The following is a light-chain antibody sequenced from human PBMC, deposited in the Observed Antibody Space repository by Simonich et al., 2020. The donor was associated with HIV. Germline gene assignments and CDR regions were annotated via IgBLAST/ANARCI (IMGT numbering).Light chain of an antibody. Sequence: SYVLTQPPSVSVAPGKTARITCGGNNIGSKSVHWYQQKPGQAPVLVVYDDSHRPSGIPERFSGSNSGNTATLTISRVEAGDEAYYYCQVWDSSSDLVVFGGGTKLTVL. CDR2: DDS. J-gene: IGLJ2*01. V-gene: IGLV3-21*03. CDR1: NIGSKS. CDR3: QVWDSSSDLVV.